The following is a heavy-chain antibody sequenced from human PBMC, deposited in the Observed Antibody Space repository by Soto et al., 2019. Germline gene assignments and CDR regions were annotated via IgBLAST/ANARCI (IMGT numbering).Heavy chain of an antibody. CDR3: ARETIGGWLLS. CDR2: IHYSGTT. J-gene: IGHJ5*02. CDR1: GGSTSGSY. V-gene: IGHV4-59*01. D-gene: IGHD5-12*01. Sequence: SETLSLTCNVTGGSTSGSYWSWVRQSPGKGLEWIGYIHYSGTTTYSPSLRSRVTISLDPSESQFSLKLTSVTAADPAIYYCARETIGGWLLSWGRGSLVTVSS.